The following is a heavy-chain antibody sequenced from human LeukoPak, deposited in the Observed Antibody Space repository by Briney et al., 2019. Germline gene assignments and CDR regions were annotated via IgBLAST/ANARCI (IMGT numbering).Heavy chain of an antibody. CDR1: GYTFTDYF. CDR3: ARGPRITIFGVVMANDAFDI. V-gene: IGHV1-2*02. D-gene: IGHD3-3*01. Sequence: ASVKVSCKASGYTFTDYFMNWVRRAPGQGLEWMGWINPKSGGTVHAQKFQGRVTMTRDTSSSTAYMELSRLRFDDTVVYYCARGPRITIFGVVMANDAFDIWGQGTMVTVSS. CDR2: INPKSGGT. J-gene: IGHJ3*02.